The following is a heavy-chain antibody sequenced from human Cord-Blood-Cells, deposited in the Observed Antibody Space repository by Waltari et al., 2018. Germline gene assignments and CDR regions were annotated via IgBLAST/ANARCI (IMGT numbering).Heavy chain of an antibody. D-gene: IGHD2-2*02. CDR1: GFPVRSNY. J-gene: IGHJ5*02. CDR3: ARDPDYCSSTSCYTS. CDR2: IYSGGST. V-gene: IGHV3-53*02. Sequence: EVQLVENGGGLIQPGGSLRPSCAAPGFPVRSNYMSWVRQAPGKGLEWVSVIYSGGSTYYADSVKGRFTISRDNSKNTLYLQMNSLRAEDTAVYYCARDPDYCSSTSCYTSWGQGTLVTVSS.